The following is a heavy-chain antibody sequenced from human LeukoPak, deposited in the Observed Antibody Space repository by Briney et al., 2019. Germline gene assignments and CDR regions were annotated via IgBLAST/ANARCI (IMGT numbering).Heavy chain of an antibody. J-gene: IGHJ4*02. CDR3: ARGPRLAAVDY. CDR1: GGSFSGCY. D-gene: IGHD6-13*01. Sequence: SETLSLTCAVYGGSFSGCYWSWIRQPPGKGLEWIGEINHSGSTNYNPSLKSRVTISVDTSKNQFSLKLSSVTAADTAVYYCARGPRLAAVDYWGQGTLVTVSS. V-gene: IGHV4-34*01. CDR2: INHSGST.